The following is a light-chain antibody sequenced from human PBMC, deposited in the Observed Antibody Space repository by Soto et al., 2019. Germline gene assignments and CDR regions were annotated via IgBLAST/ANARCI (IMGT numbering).Light chain of an antibody. V-gene: IGKV3-11*01. Sequence: EIVLTQSPATLSLSPGERATLXXRASQSVSSSYLAWYQQKPGQAPRLXXYDASNRAAGSPARFSGSGSGTDFTLTISSLEPEDFAIYYCQQRQYWPPITFGQGTRLEIK. CDR3: QQRQYWPPIT. J-gene: IGKJ5*01. CDR1: QSVSSSY. CDR2: DAS.